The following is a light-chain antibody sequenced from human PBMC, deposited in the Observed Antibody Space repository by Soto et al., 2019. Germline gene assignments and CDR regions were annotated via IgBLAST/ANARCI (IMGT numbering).Light chain of an antibody. CDR1: GGDIGDYKY. J-gene: IGLJ2*01. CDR3: SSYTSTNFVI. CDR2: DVS. V-gene: IGLV2-14*01. Sequence: SALTQPASVSGSPGQSITISCTGSGGDIGDYKYVSWYKQHPGKAPKLMIYDVSNRPSGVSNRFSASKSGNTASLTISGLQAEDEADYYCSSYTSTNFVIFGGGTKLTVL.